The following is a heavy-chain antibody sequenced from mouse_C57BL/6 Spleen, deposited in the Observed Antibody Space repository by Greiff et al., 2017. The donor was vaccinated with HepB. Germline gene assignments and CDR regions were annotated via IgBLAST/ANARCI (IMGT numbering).Heavy chain of an antibody. D-gene: IGHD1-1*01. Sequence: VQLQQPGAELVMPGASVKLSCKASGYTFTSYWMHWVKQRPGQGLEWIGEIDPSDSYTNYNQKFKGKSTLTVDKSSSTAYMQLSSLTSEDSAVYYCVITTVVDWYFDVWGTGTTVTVSS. CDR2: IDPSDSYT. V-gene: IGHV1-69*01. CDR3: VITTVVDWYFDV. J-gene: IGHJ1*03. CDR1: GYTFTSYW.